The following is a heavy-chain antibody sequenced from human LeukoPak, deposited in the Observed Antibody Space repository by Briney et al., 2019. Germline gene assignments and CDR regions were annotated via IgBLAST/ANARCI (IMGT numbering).Heavy chain of an antibody. CDR3: ARDLSTDLVPRYYYYYYGMDV. CDR2: ISSNSSYI. Sequence: GGSLRLSCAASGFTFSSYSMNWVRQAPGKGLEWVSSISSNSSYIYYADSVKGRFTISRDNAKNSLYLQMNSLRAEDTAVYYCARDLSTDLVPRYYYYYYGMDVWGQGTTVTVSS. J-gene: IGHJ6*02. D-gene: IGHD2-2*01. CDR1: GFTFSSYS. V-gene: IGHV3-21*01.